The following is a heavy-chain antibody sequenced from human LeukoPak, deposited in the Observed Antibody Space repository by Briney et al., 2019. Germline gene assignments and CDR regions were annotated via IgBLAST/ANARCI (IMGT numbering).Heavy chain of an antibody. J-gene: IGHJ4*02. CDR2: ISGNGATT. CDR3: AKTAVVITFRFDD. V-gene: IGHV3-23*01. D-gene: IGHD4/OR15-4a*01. Sequence: HPGGSLRLSCAASGFTFSNYAMSWVRQAPGKGPEWVSGISGNGATTYYADSVKGRFTISRDNSKNTQYLQMNSLRADDTAVYYCAKTAVVITFRFDDWGQGALVTVSS. CDR1: GFTFSNYA.